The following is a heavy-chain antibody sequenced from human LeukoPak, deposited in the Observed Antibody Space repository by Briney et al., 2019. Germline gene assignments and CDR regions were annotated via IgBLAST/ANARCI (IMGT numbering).Heavy chain of an antibody. D-gene: IGHD2-2*01. V-gene: IGHV4-39*01. CDR3: ARSYCSSSTCYAVGAFDI. Sequence: SETLSLTCTVSGGSISSSSYYWGWIRQPPGKGLEWIGSIYYSGSTYYNPSLKSRVTISVDTSKNQFSLKLSSVTAADTAVYYCARSYCSSSTCYAVGAFDIWGQGTMVTVSS. CDR1: GGSISSSSYY. CDR2: IYYSGST. J-gene: IGHJ3*02.